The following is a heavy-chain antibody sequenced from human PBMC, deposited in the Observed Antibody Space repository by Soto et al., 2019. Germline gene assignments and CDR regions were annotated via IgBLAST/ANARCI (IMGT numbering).Heavy chain of an antibody. V-gene: IGHV2-5*02. J-gene: IGHJ1*01. CDR3: VQGGGLYYRSAAYHL. CDR2: IFWDDDE. CDR1: VLSLSKAGVT. D-gene: IGHD2-8*01. Sequence: QSTLKESGPTLVKPAETLTLTCSFSVLSLSKAGVTVGWVRQPPGRAREWLGSIFWDDDELYNAMRGNRVTITTETYRRQGVLTMTNMHPVDTATYSCVQGGGLYYRSAAYHLWDQGTVVTVSS.